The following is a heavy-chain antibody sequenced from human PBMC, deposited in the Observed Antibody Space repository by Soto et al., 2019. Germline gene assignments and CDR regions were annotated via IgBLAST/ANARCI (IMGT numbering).Heavy chain of an antibody. D-gene: IGHD6-13*01. CDR1: GYTFTSYG. J-gene: IGHJ4*02. Sequence: QVQLVQSGAEVKKPGASVKVSCKASGYTFTSYGISWVRQAPGQGLEWMGWISGYNGNTNYAQKLQGRVTMTTDTSTSTAYMVLRSPRSDDTAVYYCARFVESSSWPPLVDWGQGTPVTVSS. V-gene: IGHV1-18*01. CDR2: ISGYNGNT. CDR3: ARFVESSSWPPLVD.